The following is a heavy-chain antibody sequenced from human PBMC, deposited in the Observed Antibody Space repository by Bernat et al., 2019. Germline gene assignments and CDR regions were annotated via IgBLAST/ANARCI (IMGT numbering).Heavy chain of an antibody. V-gene: IGHV1-3*01. Sequence: QVQLVQSGAEVKKPGASVKVSCKASGYTFTSYAMHWVRQAPGQRLEWMAWINAGNGNTKYSQKFQGRVTITRDTSASTAYMELSSLRSEDTAVYYCARDRDSYGYSRYYYYGMDVWGQGTTVTVSS. CDR1: GYTFTSYA. CDR3: ARDRDSYGYSRYYYYGMDV. D-gene: IGHD5-18*01. J-gene: IGHJ6*02. CDR2: INAGNGNT.